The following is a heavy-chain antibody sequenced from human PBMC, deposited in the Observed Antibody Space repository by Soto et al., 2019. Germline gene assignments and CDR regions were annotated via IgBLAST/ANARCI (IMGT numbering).Heavy chain of an antibody. CDR1: GFTFSSYW. J-gene: IGHJ6*02. V-gene: IGHV3-74*01. Sequence: GGTLRLSCAVSGFTFSSYWMHWLRQAPGKGLVWVSRINSDGSSTSYADSVKGRFTISSDNAKNTQFLQINSLRAEDTAVYYCARWGIVGAPYGMDVWGQGTTVTVS. CDR2: INSDGSST. CDR3: ARWGIVGAPYGMDV. D-gene: IGHD1-26*01.